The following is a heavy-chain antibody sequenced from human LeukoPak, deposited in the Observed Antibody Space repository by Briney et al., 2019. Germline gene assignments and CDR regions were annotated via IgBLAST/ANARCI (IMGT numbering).Heavy chain of an antibody. J-gene: IGHJ3*02. V-gene: IGHV3-9*01. Sequence: PGGSLRLSCAASGFTFDDYVMNWVQQAPGKGLEWVSGISWNSGTIGYADSVKGRFTISRDNAKNSLYLQMNSLRAEDTALYYCVKGAAYHLGDAFDIWGQGTMVTVSS. D-gene: IGHD2-15*01. CDR1: GFTFDDYV. CDR3: VKGAAYHLGDAFDI. CDR2: ISWNSGTI.